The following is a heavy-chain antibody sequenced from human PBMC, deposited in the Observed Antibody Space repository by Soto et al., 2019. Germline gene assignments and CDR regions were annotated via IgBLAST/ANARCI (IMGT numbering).Heavy chain of an antibody. V-gene: IGHV1-69*08. CDR2: IIPILGIA. CDR1: GGTFSSYT. CDR3: ARENPANYYGMDV. Sequence: QVQLVQSGAEVKKPGSSVKVSCKASGGTFSSYTISWVRQAPGQGLEWMGRIIPILGIANYAQKFQGRVTINADKSTSTAYMELSSLRSEDTAVYYCARENPANYYGMDVWGQGTTVTVSS. J-gene: IGHJ6*02.